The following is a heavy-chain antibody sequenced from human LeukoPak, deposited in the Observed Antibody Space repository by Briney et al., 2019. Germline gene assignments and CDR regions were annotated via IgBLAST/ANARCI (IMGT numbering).Heavy chain of an antibody. J-gene: IGHJ3*02. V-gene: IGHV3-7*01. CDR1: GFTFSTYW. D-gene: IGHD3-9*01. CDR2: IKLDGSEK. Sequence: GGSLRLSCAASGFTFSTYWMSWVRQTPGRGLEWVATIKLDGSEKYYVDSVKGRFTISRDNAKKSLYLQMNSLGADDTAVYYCARDRSDILTGYNDAFDIWATGQRSPSLQ. CDR3: ARDRSDILTGYNDAFDI.